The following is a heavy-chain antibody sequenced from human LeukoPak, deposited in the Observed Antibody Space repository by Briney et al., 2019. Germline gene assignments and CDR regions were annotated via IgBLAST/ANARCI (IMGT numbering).Heavy chain of an antibody. CDR3: ARSEAGLDY. J-gene: IGHJ4*02. CDR2: ISSSSSTI. Sequence: AGGPWRLSCVASGLTFSSYSLNWVRRAPGRGLEWVSYISSSSSTIYYADSVKARFTISRDNAKNSLYLQMNSLRAEDTAVYYCARSEAGLDYWGQGTLVTVSS. V-gene: IGHV3-48*04. D-gene: IGHD6-19*01. CDR1: GLTFSSYS.